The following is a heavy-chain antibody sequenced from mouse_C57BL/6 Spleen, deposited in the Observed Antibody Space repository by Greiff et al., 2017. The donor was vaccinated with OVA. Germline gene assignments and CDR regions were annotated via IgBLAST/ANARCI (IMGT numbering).Heavy chain of an antibody. D-gene: IGHD2-10*02. CDR3: ARWYGNYDAMDY. CDR1: GYAFSSSW. J-gene: IGHJ4*01. CDR2: IYPGDGDT. V-gene: IGHV1-82*01. Sequence: QVQLKESGPELVKPGASVKISCKASGYAFSSSWMNWVKQRPGKGLEWIGRIYPGDGDTNYNGKFKGKATLTADKSSSTAYMQLSSLTSEDSAVYFCARWYGNYDAMDYWGQGTSVTVSS.